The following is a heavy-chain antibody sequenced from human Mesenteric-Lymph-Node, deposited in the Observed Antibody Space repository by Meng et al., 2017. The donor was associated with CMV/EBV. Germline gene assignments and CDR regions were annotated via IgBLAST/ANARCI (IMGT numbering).Heavy chain of an antibody. CDR1: RGSVSSGSYY. D-gene: IGHD5-12*01. CDR3: AREVVATMGSFDY. Sequence: SRGSVSSGSYYWSCIRQHPGKGLEWIGYIYYSGSTNYNPSLKSRVTISVDTSKTQFSLKLSSVTAADTAVYYCAREVVATMGSFDYWGQGTLVTVSS. CDR2: IYYSGST. J-gene: IGHJ4*02. V-gene: IGHV4-61*01.